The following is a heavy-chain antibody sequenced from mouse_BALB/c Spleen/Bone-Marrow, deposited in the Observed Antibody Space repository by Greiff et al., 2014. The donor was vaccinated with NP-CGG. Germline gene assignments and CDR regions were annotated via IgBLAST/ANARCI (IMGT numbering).Heavy chain of an antibody. CDR3: AREGSY. Sequence: VQLQQSGAELLRPGTPVKMSCKAAGYTFTNYWIGWIKQRPGHGLGWIGDIYCGGVYTNYNEKFKGKATLTADTSSNTTYMHLSSLTSEDSAIYYCAREGSYWGQGTLVTVSA. CDR1: GYTFTNYW. CDR2: IYCGGVYT. J-gene: IGHJ3*01. V-gene: IGHV1-63*02.